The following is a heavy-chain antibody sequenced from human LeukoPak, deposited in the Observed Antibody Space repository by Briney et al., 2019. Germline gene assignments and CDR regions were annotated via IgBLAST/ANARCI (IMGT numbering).Heavy chain of an antibody. CDR3: ARDRPALGFGVLRSCMDV. CDR1: GYTFTSYG. D-gene: IGHD3-3*01. Sequence: ASVKVSCKASGYTFTSYGISWVRQAPGQGLEWMGWISAYNGNTNYAQKLQGRVTMTTDTSTSTAYMELRSLRSDDTAVYYCARDRPALGFGVLRSCMDVWGKGTTVTVSS. V-gene: IGHV1-18*01. CDR2: ISAYNGNT. J-gene: IGHJ6*03.